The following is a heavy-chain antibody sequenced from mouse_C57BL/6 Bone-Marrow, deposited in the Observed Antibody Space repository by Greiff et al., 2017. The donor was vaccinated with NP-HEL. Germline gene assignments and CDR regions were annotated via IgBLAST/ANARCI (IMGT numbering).Heavy chain of an antibody. CDR3: ARRGDYDGYFDY. V-gene: IGHV5-6*01. Sequence: EVQLVESGGDLVKPGGSLKLSCAASGFTFSSYGMSWVRQTPDKRLEWVATISSGGSYTYYPDSVKGRFTISRDTAKNTLYLQMSSLKSEDTAMYYCARRGDYDGYFDYWGQGTTLTVSS. D-gene: IGHD2-4*01. J-gene: IGHJ2*01. CDR1: GFTFSSYG. CDR2: ISSGGSYT.